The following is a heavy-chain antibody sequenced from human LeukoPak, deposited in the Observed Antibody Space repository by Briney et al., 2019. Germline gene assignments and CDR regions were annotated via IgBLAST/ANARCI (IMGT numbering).Heavy chain of an antibody. CDR1: GGSISSSSYY. CDR3: ASFPFGPGAFDI. V-gene: IGHV4-39*01. D-gene: IGHD3-16*01. J-gene: IGHJ3*02. CDR2: IYYSGST. Sequence: PSETLSLTCTVSGGSISSSSYYWGWIRQPPGKGLEWIGSIYYSGSTYYNPSLKSRVTISVDTSKNQFSLKLSSVTAADTAVYYCASFPFGPGAFDIWGQGTMVTVSS.